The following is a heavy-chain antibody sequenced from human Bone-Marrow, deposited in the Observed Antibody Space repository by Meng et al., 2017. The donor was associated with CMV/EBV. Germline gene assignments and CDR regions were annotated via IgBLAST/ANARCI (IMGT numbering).Heavy chain of an antibody. J-gene: IGHJ4*02. V-gene: IGHV3-33*06. D-gene: IGHD3-10*01. CDR1: GFTFSSYG. CDR3: AKDLVSMGLLWFGGPIAPDY. Sequence: GGPLRFSCAASGFTFSSYGMHWVRQAPGKGLEWVAVIWYDGINKYYADSVKGRFTISRDNSKNTLYLQMNSLRAEDTAVYYCAKDLVSMGLLWFGGPIAPDYWGQGTLVAVSS. CDR2: IWYDGINK.